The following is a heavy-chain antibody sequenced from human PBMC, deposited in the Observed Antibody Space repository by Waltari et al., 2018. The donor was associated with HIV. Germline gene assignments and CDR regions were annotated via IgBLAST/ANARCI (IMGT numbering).Heavy chain of an antibody. D-gene: IGHD3-10*01. V-gene: IGHV3-7*04. J-gene: IGHJ4*02. Sequence: EVQLVESGRGLVQPGGSLRLSCAAFGLTFSSLWVSWVRKAPGKGLEGVANIKQDGSEKYDWDSGNGRFNISRDNAGKSLYLQMNSLRAEDTAVYDCARGGFYGSGSKVNWGQGTLVTVSS. CDR2: IKQDGSEK. CDR1: GLTFSSLW. CDR3: ARGGFYGSGSKVN.